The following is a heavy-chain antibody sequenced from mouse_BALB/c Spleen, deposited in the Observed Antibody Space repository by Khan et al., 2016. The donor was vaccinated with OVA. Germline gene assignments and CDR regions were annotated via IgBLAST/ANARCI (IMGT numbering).Heavy chain of an antibody. CDR2: IDPANDDI. Sequence: EVQLQQSGAEFVKPGASVKLSCTASGFNIKDTYIHWVNQRHDQGLEWIGRIDPANDDIKYDPKFQGKATITADTSSNTASLNLRSLKSEDTAVYYWATRYGKPCADWGQGTLVTGSA. V-gene: IGHV14-3*02. J-gene: IGHJ3*01. CDR3: ATRYGKPCAD. CDR1: GFNIKDTY. D-gene: IGHD2-1*01.